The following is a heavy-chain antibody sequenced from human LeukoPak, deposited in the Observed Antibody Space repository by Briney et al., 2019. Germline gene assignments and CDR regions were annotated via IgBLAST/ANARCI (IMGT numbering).Heavy chain of an antibody. Sequence: GGSLRLSCAASGFTFSSYSMNWVRQAPGKGLEWVSSISSSSSYIYYADSVKGRFTISRDNAKNSLYLQMNSLRAEDTAVYYCARSPPVRGVIPFGYWGQGTLVTVSS. D-gene: IGHD3-10*01. CDR3: ARSPPVRGVIPFGY. CDR2: ISSSSSYI. CDR1: GFTFSSYS. V-gene: IGHV3-21*01. J-gene: IGHJ4*02.